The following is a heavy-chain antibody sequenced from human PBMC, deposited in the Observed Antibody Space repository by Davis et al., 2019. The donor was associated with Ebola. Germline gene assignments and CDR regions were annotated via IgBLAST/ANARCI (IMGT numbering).Heavy chain of an antibody. V-gene: IGHV4-34*01. CDR2: INHSGST. Sequence: MPSETLSLTCAVYGGSLSGYYWSWIRQPPGKGLEWIGEINHSGSTNYNPSLKSRVTISVDTSKNQFSLKLSSVTAADTAVYYCARVRYYGSGSPIDYWGQGTLVTVSS. J-gene: IGHJ4*02. CDR1: GGSLSGYY. CDR3: ARVRYYGSGSPIDY. D-gene: IGHD3-10*01.